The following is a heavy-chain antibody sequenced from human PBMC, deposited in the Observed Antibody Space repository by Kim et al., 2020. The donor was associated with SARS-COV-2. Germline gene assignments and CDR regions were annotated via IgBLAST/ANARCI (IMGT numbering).Heavy chain of an antibody. CDR1: GYSISSGYY. Sequence: SETLSLTCTVSGYSISSGYYWGWIRQPPGKGLEWIGSIYHSGSTYYNPSLKSRVTISVDTSKNQFSLKLSSVTAADTAVCYCARVRDIVVVPAATGVNWFDPWGQGTLVTVSS. CDR3: ARVRDIVVVPAATGVNWFDP. D-gene: IGHD2-2*01. V-gene: IGHV4-38-2*02. J-gene: IGHJ5*02. CDR2: IYHSGST.